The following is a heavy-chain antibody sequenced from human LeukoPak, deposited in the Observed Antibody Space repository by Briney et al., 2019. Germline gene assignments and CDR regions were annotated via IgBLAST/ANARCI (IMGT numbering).Heavy chain of an antibody. J-gene: IGHJ4*02. V-gene: IGHV3-23*01. CDR1: GFTFGSNA. Sequence: TGGSLRLSCAASGFTFGSNAMSWVRRPPEKGLEWVSSIIDNGGSTYYADSVKGRFTVSRDNSKNTLYLQMNSLRAEDTAVYYCAKDGYGSGSYYSLDFDYWGQGTLVTVSS. D-gene: IGHD3-10*01. CDR3: AKDGYGSGSYYSLDFDY. CDR2: IIDNGGST.